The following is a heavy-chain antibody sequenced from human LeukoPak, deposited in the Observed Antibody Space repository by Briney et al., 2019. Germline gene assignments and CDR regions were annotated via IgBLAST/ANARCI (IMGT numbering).Heavy chain of an antibody. D-gene: IGHD3-16*01. V-gene: IGHV4-38-2*01. Sequence: KASETLSFTCAVSGYSISSGDYWGWIRQPPGKGLEWIGSINHSTSTYYNPSLKSRVTISVDRSKNQFSLKLSSVTAADTAVYYCARGGYYYYYMDVWGKGTTVTVSS. CDR3: ARGGYYYYYMDV. CDR1: GYSISSGDY. CDR2: INHSTST. J-gene: IGHJ6*03.